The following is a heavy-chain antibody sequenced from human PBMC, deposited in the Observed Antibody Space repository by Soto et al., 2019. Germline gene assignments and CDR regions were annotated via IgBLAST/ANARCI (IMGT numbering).Heavy chain of an antibody. CDR1: GGSISSSSYY. D-gene: IGHD2-2*01. J-gene: IGHJ6*02. CDR3: ARAERLVLVPAATYGMDV. Sequence: SETLSLTCTVSGGSISSSSYYWGWIRQPPGKELERIGSIYYSGSTYYNPSLKSRVTISVDTSKNQFSLKLSPVTAADTAVYYCARAERLVLVPAATYGMDVWGQGTTVT. V-gene: IGHV4-39*07. CDR2: IYYSGST.